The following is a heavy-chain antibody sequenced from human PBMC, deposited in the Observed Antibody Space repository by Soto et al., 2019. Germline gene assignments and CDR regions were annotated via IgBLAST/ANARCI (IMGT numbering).Heavy chain of an antibody. CDR3: ARGRGVVVVPAYGMDV. V-gene: IGHV4-39*07. Sequence: PSETLSLTCTVSGGSISSSSYYWGWIRQPPGKGLEWIGEINHSGSTNYNPSLKSRVTISVDTSKNQFSLKLSSVTAADTAVYYCARGRGVVVVPAYGMDVWGQGTTVTVSS. J-gene: IGHJ6*02. CDR1: GGSISSSSYY. D-gene: IGHD2-2*01. CDR2: INHSGST.